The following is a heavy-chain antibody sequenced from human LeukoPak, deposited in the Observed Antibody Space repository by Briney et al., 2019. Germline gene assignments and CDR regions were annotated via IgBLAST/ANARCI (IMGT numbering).Heavy chain of an antibody. V-gene: IGHV4-39*01. CDR2: IYYSGST. CDR3: VRWYDDYYYMDV. J-gene: IGHJ6*03. D-gene: IGHD6-13*01. CDR1: DGSISSSSYY. Sequence: PSETLSLTCTVSDGSISSSSYYWGWIRQPPGKGLEWIGSIYYSGSTYYDPSLKSRVTISVDTSKNQFSLKLSSVTAADTAVYYCVRWYDDYYYMDVWGKGTTVTVSS.